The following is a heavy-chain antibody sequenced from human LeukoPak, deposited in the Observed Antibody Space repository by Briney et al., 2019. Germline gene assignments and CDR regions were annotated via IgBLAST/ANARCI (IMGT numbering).Heavy chain of an antibody. CDR2: IYYSGCT. CDR3: ARCYCSGGSCYPDY. Sequence: SETLSLTCSVSGGSTSSSSYYWGWTRQPPRKGLEWIGSIYYSGCTYYNSSLKSRVTISVDTSKNQFSLKLSSVTAADTAVYYSARCYCSGGSCYPDYWGQGTLVTVSS. J-gene: IGHJ4*02. D-gene: IGHD2-15*01. CDR1: GGSTSSSSYY. V-gene: IGHV4-39*01.